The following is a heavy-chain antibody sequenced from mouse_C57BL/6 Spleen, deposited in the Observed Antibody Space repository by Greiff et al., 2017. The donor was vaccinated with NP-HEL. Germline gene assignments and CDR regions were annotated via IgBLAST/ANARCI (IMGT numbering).Heavy chain of an antibody. Sequence: VQGVESGPELVKPGASVKISCKASGYAFSSSWMNWVKQRPGKGLEWIGRIYPGDGDTNYNGKFKGKATLTADKSSSTAYMQLSSLTSEDSAVYFCARSRGYLDYWGQGTTLTVSS. V-gene: IGHV1-82*01. CDR1: GYAFSSSW. CDR3: ARSRGYLDY. CDR2: IYPGDGDT. J-gene: IGHJ2*01.